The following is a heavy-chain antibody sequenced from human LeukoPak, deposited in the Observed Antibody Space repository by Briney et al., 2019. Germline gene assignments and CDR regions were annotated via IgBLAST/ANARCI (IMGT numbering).Heavy chain of an antibody. V-gene: IGHV4-34*09. D-gene: IGHD2-8*02. Sequence: SETLSLTCAVYGGSFSGYYWSWIRQHPGRGLEWIGYIYHSGRSYYNPSLKSRITMSVDTSKNQFSLNLSSVTAADTAVYYCARDQVECTGGTCQSRVGFDFWGQGTLVTVSS. CDR3: ARDQVECTGGTCQSRVGFDF. CDR2: IYHSGRS. CDR1: GGSFSGYY. J-gene: IGHJ4*02.